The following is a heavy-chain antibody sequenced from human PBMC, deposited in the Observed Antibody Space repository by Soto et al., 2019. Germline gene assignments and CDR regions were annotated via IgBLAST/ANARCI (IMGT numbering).Heavy chain of an antibody. CDR3: AREDGSGWYGFDY. V-gene: IGHV4-4*02. J-gene: IGHJ4*02. CDR1: GGSISSSNW. D-gene: IGHD6-19*01. CDR2: IYHSGST. Sequence: PSETLSLTCAVSGGSISSSNWWSWVRQPPGKGLEWIGEIYHSGSTNYNPSLKSRVTFSVEKSKNQFSLKLSFVPAADRAVYYCAREDGSGWYGFDYWGQGTLVTVSS.